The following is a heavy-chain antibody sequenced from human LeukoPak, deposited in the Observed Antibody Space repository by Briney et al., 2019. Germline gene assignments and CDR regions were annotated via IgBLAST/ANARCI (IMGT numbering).Heavy chain of an antibody. CDR2: INHSGST. CDR1: GGSFSGYY. Sequence: SETLSLTCGVYGGSFSGYYWSWIRQPPGKGLEWIGEINHSGSTNYNPSLKSRVTISVDTSKNQFSLKLSSVTAADTAVYYCARDTGGDCYSDWGQGTLVTVSS. D-gene: IGHD2-21*02. V-gene: IGHV4-34*01. CDR3: ARDTGGDCYSD. J-gene: IGHJ4*02.